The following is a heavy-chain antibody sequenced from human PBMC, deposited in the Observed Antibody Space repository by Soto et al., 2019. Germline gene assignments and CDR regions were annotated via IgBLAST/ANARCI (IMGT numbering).Heavy chain of an antibody. Sequence: ASVKVSCKASGYTFTSYGISWVRQAPGQGLEWMGWISAYNGNTNYAQKLQGRVTMTTDTSTSTAYMELRSLRSDDMAVYYCGRDDAGYSSSWYLTYYYYGMDVWG. V-gene: IGHV1-18*03. CDR2: ISAYNGNT. J-gene: IGHJ6*02. CDR1: GYTFTSYG. D-gene: IGHD6-13*01. CDR3: GRDDAGYSSSWYLTYYYYGMDV.